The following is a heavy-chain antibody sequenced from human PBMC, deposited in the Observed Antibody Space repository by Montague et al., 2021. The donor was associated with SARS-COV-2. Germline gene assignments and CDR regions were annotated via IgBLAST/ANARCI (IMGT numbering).Heavy chain of an antibody. Sequence: VKPTQTLTLTCTFSGFSLSTSGMCVSWIRQPPGKALEWLPLIDWDDDKYYSTSLKTRLTISKDTSKNQVVLTMTNMDPVDTATYYCARINSDPLDYYYYGMDVWGQGTTVTVSS. CDR1: GFSLSTSGMC. V-gene: IGHV2-70*01. J-gene: IGHJ6*02. CDR2: IDWDDDK. D-gene: IGHD1-1*01. CDR3: ARINSDPLDYYYYGMDV.